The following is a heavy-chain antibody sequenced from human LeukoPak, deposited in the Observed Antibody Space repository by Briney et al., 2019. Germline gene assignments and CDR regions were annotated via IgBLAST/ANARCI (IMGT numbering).Heavy chain of an antibody. D-gene: IGHD3-16*01. J-gene: IGHJ4*02. Sequence: GRSLRLSCAASGFTFSSYAMHWVRQAPGKGLEWVAVISYDGSNKYYADSVKGRFTISRDNSKNTLYLQMNSLRAEDTAVYYCAKGGEGTRTPYFDYWGQGTLVTVSS. CDR1: GFTFSSYA. CDR2: ISYDGSNK. CDR3: AKGGEGTRTPYFDY. V-gene: IGHV3-30-3*01.